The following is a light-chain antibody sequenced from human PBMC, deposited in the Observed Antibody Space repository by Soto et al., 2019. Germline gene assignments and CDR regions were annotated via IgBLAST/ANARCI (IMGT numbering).Light chain of an antibody. V-gene: IGLV2-14*01. CDR3: SSYTSRGTKV. J-gene: IGLJ2*01. Sequence: QSALTQPASVSGSPGQSVTISCTGTSSDVGGYNYVSWYQQHPGKAPKLMIYDVSNRPSGVSNRFSGSKSGNTASLTISGLQPEDEADYYCSSYTSRGTKVFGGGTKVTVL. CDR2: DVS. CDR1: SSDVGGYNY.